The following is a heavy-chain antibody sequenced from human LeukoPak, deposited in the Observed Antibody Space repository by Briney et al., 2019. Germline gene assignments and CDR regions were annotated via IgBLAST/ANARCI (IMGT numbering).Heavy chain of an antibody. V-gene: IGHV1-2*02. CDR3: AREQGYCSGGSCYRYYYYYGMDV. CDR2: INPNSGGT. D-gene: IGHD2-15*01. CDR1: GYTFTGYY. J-gene: IGHJ6*02. Sequence: ASVKVSCKASGYTFTGYYMHWVRQAPGQGLEWMGWINPNSGGTNYAQKFQGRVTMTRDASISTAYMELSRLRSDDTAVYYCAREQGYCSGGSCYRYYYYYGMDVWGQGTTVTVSS.